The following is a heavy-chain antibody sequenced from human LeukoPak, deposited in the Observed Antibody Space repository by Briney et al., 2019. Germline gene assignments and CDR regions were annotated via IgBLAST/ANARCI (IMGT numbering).Heavy chain of an antibody. CDR1: GDTLANYG. J-gene: IGHJ1*01. CDR3: SRSTSIAIFRES. V-gene: IGHV1-18*01. Sequence: ASVKVSCKASGDTLANYGFTWVRQAPGHGHEWVGWVSVNSGYTTSAQKFQGRVTLTTDSSTNTGYMELRSLTSDDTAVYYCSRSTSIAIFRESWGQGTLVIVSS. D-gene: IGHD3-3*02. CDR2: VSVNSGYT.